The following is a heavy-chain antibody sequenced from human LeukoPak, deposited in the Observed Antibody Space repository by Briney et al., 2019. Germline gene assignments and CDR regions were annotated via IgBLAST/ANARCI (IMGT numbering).Heavy chain of an antibody. D-gene: IGHD5-12*01. Sequence: SETLSLTCTVSGGSISSSSYYWGWIRQPPGKGLEWIGYIYYSGSTYYNPSLKSRVTISVDTSKNQFSLKLSSVTAADTAVYYCARGEGGYDFPIDYWGQGTLVTVSS. CDR3: ARGEGGYDFPIDY. J-gene: IGHJ4*02. CDR1: GGSISSSSYY. CDR2: IYYSGST. V-gene: IGHV4-30-4*08.